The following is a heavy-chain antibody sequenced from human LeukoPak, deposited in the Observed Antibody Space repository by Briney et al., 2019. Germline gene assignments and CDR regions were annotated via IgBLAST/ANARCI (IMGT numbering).Heavy chain of an antibody. CDR1: GYTFTSYA. CDR3: VRDGHRLYDYYYYYMDV. J-gene: IGHJ6*03. CDR2: ISAYNGHT. Sequence: VASVKVSCKASGYTFTSYAMNWVRQAPGQGLEWMGWISAYNGHTNYAQKLQGRVTMTTDASTTTAYMELRSLRSDDTAVYYCVRDGHRLYDYYYYYMDVWGKGTTVTVSS. D-gene: IGHD2-2*02. V-gene: IGHV1-18*01.